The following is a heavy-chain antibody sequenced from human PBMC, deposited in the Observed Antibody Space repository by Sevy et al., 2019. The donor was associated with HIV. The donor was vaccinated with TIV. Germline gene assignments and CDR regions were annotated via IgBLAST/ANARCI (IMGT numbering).Heavy chain of an antibody. D-gene: IGHD6-25*01. CDR3: AKSMGGFDAFDI. CDR1: GFTFSSYD. Sequence: GGSLRLSCAASGFTFSSYDMSWVRQAPGKGLEWVSVISGSCVSTYYADSVKGRFTISRDNSKNTLYLQLNSLRAEDTGVYYCAKSMGGFDAFDIWGQGTMVTVSS. V-gene: IGHV3-23*01. J-gene: IGHJ3*02. CDR2: ISGSCVST.